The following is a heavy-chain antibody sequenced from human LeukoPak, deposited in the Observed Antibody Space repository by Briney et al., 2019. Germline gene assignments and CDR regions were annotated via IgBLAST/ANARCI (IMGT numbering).Heavy chain of an antibody. V-gene: IGHV3-7*01. CDR2: IKQDGSER. Sequence: PGGSLRLSCAASGFTFSSYWISWVRQAPGKGLEWVANIKQDGSERYYVDSVKGRFTISRDNAKNSLYLQMNSLRAEDTAVYYCARRGGYDSWIDYWGQGTLVTVSS. J-gene: IGHJ4*02. CDR3: ARRGGYDSWIDY. CDR1: GFTFSSYW. D-gene: IGHD5-12*01.